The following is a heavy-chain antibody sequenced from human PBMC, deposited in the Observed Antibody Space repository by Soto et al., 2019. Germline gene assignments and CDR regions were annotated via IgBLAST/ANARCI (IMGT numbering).Heavy chain of an antibody. V-gene: IGHV4-31*03. CDR2: IYYSGST. J-gene: IGHJ6*02. Sequence: QVRLEESGPGLVKPSETLSLICSVSGGSVNNADYFWSWIRHHPENGLEWIGYIYYSGSTRYNPSLKTRATLSIDTSKNQISLRLNSVTVADTAVYFCARDADYGGSRGGMDVWGRGTTVTVSS. D-gene: IGHD4-17*01. CDR1: GGSVNNADYF. CDR3: ARDADYGGSRGGMDV.